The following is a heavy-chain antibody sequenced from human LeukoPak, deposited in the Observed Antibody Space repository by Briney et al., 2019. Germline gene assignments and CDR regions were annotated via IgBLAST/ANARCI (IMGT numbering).Heavy chain of an antibody. CDR1: GFTFSSYS. Sequence: GRSLRLSCAASGFTFSSYSIHWVRQAPGKGLEWVAVISYDGSNKYYADSVKGRFTISRDNSKNTLYLEMNSLRAEDTAMYYCARDRPMIVVADAFDIWGQGTTVTVSS. D-gene: IGHD3-22*01. J-gene: IGHJ3*02. CDR2: ISYDGSNK. V-gene: IGHV3-30*03. CDR3: ARDRPMIVVADAFDI.